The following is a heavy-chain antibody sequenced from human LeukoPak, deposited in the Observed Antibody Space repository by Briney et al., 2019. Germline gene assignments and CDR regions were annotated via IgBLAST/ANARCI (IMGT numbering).Heavy chain of an antibody. CDR3: ARQLVSSGYYFDY. CDR2: IYSGGST. CDR1: GFTVSSNY. V-gene: IGHV3-66*04. D-gene: IGHD3-22*01. Sequence: GGSLRLSCAASGFTVSSNYMSWVRQAPGKGLEWVSVIYSGGSTYYADSVKGRFTISRDNSKNTLYLQMNSLRAEDTAVYYCARQLVSSGYYFDYWGQGTLVTVSS. J-gene: IGHJ4*02.